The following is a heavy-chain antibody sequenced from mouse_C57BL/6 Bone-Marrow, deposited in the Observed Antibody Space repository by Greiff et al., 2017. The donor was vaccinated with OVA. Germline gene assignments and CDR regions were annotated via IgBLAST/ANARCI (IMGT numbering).Heavy chain of an antibody. V-gene: IGHV1-4*01. J-gene: IGHJ4*01. D-gene: IGHD1-1*01. Sequence: VQLQQSGAELARPGASVKMSCKASGYTFPSYTMHWVKQRPGQGLEWIGYINPSSGYTKYNQKFKDKATLTADKSSSTAYMQLSSLTSEDSAVYYCARSHGSSYEAMDYWGQGTSVTVSS. CDR1: GYTFPSYT. CDR2: INPSSGYT. CDR3: ARSHGSSYEAMDY.